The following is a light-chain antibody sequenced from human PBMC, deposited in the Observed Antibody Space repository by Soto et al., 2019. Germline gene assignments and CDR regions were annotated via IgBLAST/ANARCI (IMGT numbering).Light chain of an antibody. V-gene: IGKV1-39*01. CDR1: QSISSY. J-gene: IGKJ1*01. Sequence: QMTQSPSSLSASVGDRVIITCRASQSISSYLNWYQQKPGKAPKLLIYAASSLQSGVPSRFSGSGSGTDFTLTISSLQPEDFTTYFCQQSYSTPRTFGQGGMVDIK. CDR3: QQSYSTPRT. CDR2: AAS.